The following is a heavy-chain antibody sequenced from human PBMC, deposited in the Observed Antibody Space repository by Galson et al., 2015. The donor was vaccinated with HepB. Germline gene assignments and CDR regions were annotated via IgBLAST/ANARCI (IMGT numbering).Heavy chain of an antibody. Sequence: SLRLSCAASGFTFSSYAMHWVRQAPGKGLEWVAAISYDGSNKYYADSVKGRFTISRDNSKNTLYLQMNSLRAEGTAVYYCARDLIVDWFDPWGQGTLVTVSS. J-gene: IGHJ5*02. CDR2: ISYDGSNK. D-gene: IGHD1-26*01. V-gene: IGHV3-30-3*01. CDR1: GFTFSSYA. CDR3: ARDLIVDWFDP.